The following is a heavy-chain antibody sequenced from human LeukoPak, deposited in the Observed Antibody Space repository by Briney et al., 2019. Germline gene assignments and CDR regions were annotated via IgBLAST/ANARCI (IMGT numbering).Heavy chain of an antibody. J-gene: IGHJ6*03. Sequence: SVKVSCKSSGGTFSSYAISWVRQAPGQGLEWMGGIITIFGTANYAQKFQGRVTITADESTSTAYMELSSLRSEDTAVYYCARTGKGYQLLYYYYMDVWGKGTTVTVSS. CDR2: IITIFGTA. D-gene: IGHD2-2*01. CDR1: GGTFSSYA. V-gene: IGHV1-69*01. CDR3: ARTGKGYQLLYYYYMDV.